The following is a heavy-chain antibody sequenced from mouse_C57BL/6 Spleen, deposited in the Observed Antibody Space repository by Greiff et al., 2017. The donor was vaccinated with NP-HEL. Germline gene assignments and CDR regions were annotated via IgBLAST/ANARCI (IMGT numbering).Heavy chain of an antibody. V-gene: IGHV14-1*01. J-gene: IGHJ2*01. Sequence: EVKLMESGAELVRPGASVTLSCTASGFNIKDYYMHWVKQRPEQGLEWIGRIDPEDGDTEYAPKFQGKATMTADTSSNTAYLQLSSLTSEDTAVYYCTAMVTTRAGYWGQGTTLTVSS. CDR2: IDPEDGDT. CDR1: GFNIKDYY. D-gene: IGHD2-2*01. CDR3: TAMVTTRAGY.